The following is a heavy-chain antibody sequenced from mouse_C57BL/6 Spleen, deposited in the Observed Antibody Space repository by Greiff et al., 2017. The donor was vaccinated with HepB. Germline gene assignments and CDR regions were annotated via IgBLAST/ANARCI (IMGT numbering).Heavy chain of an antibody. V-gene: IGHV14-2*01. CDR2: IDPEDGET. CDR1: GFNIKDYY. D-gene: IGHD1-1*02. Sequence: EVQLQQSGAELVKPGASVKLSCTASGFNIKDYYMHWVKQRTEQGLEWIGRIDPEDGETKYDPKFQGKATVTADTSSNTAYLQLSSLTPEDTAVYYWARSGGSGYWYLDVWGKRTTVTVSS. CDR3: ARSGGSGYWYLDV. J-gene: IGHJ1*03.